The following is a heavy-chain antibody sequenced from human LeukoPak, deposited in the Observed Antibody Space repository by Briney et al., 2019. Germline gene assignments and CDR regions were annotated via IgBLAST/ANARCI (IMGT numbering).Heavy chain of an antibody. Sequence: HSGGSLRLSCAVSGFTFTDYWMNWVRQAPGKGLEWVSGISGSGGSTYYADSVKGRFTISRDNSKNTLYLQMSSLRAEDTAVYFCAKDGIVVVPAGAFDYWGQGTLVTVSS. CDR1: GFTFTDYW. V-gene: IGHV3-23*01. D-gene: IGHD2-2*01. J-gene: IGHJ4*02. CDR3: AKDGIVVVPAGAFDY. CDR2: ISGSGGST.